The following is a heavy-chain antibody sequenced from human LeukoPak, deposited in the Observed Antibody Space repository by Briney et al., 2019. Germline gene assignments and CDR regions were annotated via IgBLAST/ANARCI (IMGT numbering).Heavy chain of an antibody. Sequence: PGGSLRPSCAASGFTFSNNWMTWVRQAPGKGLEWVSSISSSSSYIYYADSVKGRFTISRDNAKNSLYLQMNSLRAEDTAVYYCARVTIFGVASLDYWGQGTLVTVSS. CDR3: ARVTIFGVASLDY. D-gene: IGHD3-3*01. J-gene: IGHJ4*02. CDR1: GFTFSNNW. V-gene: IGHV3-21*01. CDR2: ISSSSSYI.